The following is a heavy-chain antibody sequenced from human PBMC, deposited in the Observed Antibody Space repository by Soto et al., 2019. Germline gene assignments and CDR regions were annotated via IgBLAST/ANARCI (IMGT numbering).Heavy chain of an antibody. D-gene: IGHD2-8*01. CDR3: ARDLLGYCTNGVCYGGMDV. J-gene: IGHJ6*02. CDR1: GGSISSGGYY. V-gene: IGHV4-31*03. Sequence: SETLSLTCTVSGGSISSGGYYWSWIRQHPGKGLEWIGYIYYSGSTYYNPSLKSRVTISVDTSKNQFSLKLSSVTAADTAVYYCARDLLGYCTNGVCYGGMDVWAQGTTVTVSS. CDR2: IYYSGST.